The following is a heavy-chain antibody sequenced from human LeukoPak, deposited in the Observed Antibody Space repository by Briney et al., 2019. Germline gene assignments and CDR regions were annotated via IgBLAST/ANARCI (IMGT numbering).Heavy chain of an antibody. J-gene: IGHJ4*02. CDR1: GDSITSISNHF. CDR2: IYYSGTT. V-gene: IGHV4-59*08. D-gene: IGHD3-9*01. CDR3: ARGGGRGWLWFDC. Sequence: SETLSLTCTVSGDSITSISNHFWNWIRQPPGKGLERIGLIYYSGTTNYNYNPSLKSGVTISLNTSKNQFSLKLTSVTAAGTAVYYCARGGGRGWLWFDCWGQGTLVIVSS.